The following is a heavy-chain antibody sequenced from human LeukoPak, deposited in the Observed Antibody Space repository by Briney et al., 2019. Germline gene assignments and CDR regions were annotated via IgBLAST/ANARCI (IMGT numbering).Heavy chain of an antibody. J-gene: IGHJ5*02. CDR3: AKGDYGGNFRWFDP. CDR1: GFTFSYYA. CDR2: ISGSGGST. V-gene: IGHV3-23*01. Sequence: PGGSLRLSCAASGFTFSYYAMSWVRQAPGKGLEWVSAISGSGGSTYYADSVKGRFTISRDNSKNTLYLQMNSLRAEDTAVHYFAKGDYGGNFRWFDPWGQGTLVTVSS. D-gene: IGHD4-23*01.